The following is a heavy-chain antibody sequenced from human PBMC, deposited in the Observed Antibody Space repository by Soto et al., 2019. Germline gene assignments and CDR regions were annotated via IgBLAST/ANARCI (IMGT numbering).Heavy chain of an antibody. V-gene: IGHV1-18*01. Sequence: ASVKVSCKASGYTFTSYGISWVRQAPGQGLEWMGWISAYNGNTNYAQKLQGRVTMTTDTSTSTAYMELRSLRSDDTAVYYCARDPRFCSGGSCYSRYSDYWGQGTLVTVSS. CDR3: ARDPRFCSGGSCYSRYSDY. J-gene: IGHJ4*02. D-gene: IGHD2-15*01. CDR2: ISAYNGNT. CDR1: GYTFTSYG.